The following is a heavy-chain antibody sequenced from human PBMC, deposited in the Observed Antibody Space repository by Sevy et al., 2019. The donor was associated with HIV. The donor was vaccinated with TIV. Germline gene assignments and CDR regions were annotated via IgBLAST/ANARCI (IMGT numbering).Heavy chain of an antibody. D-gene: IGHD3-22*01. CDR1: GGSISSYY. V-gene: IGHV4-59*01. Sequence: SETLSLTCTVSGGSISSYYWSWIRQPPGKGLEWIGYIYYSGSTNYNPSLKSRVTISVDTSKNQFSLKLRSVTAADTVVYYCARAFSDYYDSSGHQNWFDPWGQGTLVTVSS. J-gene: IGHJ5*02. CDR2: IYYSGST. CDR3: ARAFSDYYDSSGHQNWFDP.